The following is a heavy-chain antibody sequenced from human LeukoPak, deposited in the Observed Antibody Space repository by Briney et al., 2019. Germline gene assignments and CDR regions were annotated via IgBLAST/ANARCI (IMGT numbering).Heavy chain of an antibody. Sequence: GGSLRLSCLASKFTFNNYAMTWVRQVPGKGLEWVSSISGSGDNMDYADSVKGRFTISRDNSENTLYLQMNSLRGEDTAVYYCARDGYSGSYYRLYYFFMDVWGKGTTVTVSS. D-gene: IGHD1-26*01. V-gene: IGHV3-23*01. CDR3: ARDGYSGSYYRLYYFFMDV. J-gene: IGHJ6*03. CDR1: KFTFNNYA. CDR2: ISGSGDNM.